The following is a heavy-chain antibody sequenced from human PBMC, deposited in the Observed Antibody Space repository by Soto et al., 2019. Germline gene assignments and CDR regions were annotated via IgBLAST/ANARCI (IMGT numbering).Heavy chain of an antibody. V-gene: IGHV3-30*18. CDR3: AKDKGVFNWATSYFDY. CDR1: GFTFSNYA. J-gene: IGHJ4*02. CDR2: TSYDGNNE. Sequence: GGSLRLSCAASGFTFSNYAMHRVRQAPGKGLEWVAPTSYDGNNEYYTDSVKVRFTISRDNSKNTLFLQMNSPRPEDTAVYYCAKDKGVFNWATSYFDYWGQGALVTVSS. D-gene: IGHD1-1*01.